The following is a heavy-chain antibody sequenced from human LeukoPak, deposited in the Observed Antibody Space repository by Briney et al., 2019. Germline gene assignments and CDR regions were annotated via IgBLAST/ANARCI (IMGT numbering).Heavy chain of an antibody. Sequence: SETLSLTCTVSGGSISSGDYYWSWIRRPPGKGLEWIGYIYYSGSTYYNPSLKSRVTISVDTSKNQFSLKLSSVTAADTAVYYCARHNNYGDYFDYWGRGTLVTVSS. V-gene: IGHV4-30-4*01. CDR2: IYYSGST. CDR3: ARHNNYGDYFDY. CDR1: GGSISSGDYY. J-gene: IGHJ4*02. D-gene: IGHD4-17*01.